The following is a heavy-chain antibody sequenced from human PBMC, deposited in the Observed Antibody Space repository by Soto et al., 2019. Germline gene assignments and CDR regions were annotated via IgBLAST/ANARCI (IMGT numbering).Heavy chain of an antibody. CDR2: IYFGGTT. CDR1: GASISSNY. CDR3: ATRTFGSNAFFDT. V-gene: IGHV4-59*08. Sequence: SETLSLTCSVSGASISSNYWSWVRQPPGKGLEWIGYIYFGGTTQSNPSLKSRAIISLDTSKNQFSLNLSSVTAADTAVYYCATRTFGSNAFFDTWGQGALVTVS. J-gene: IGHJ4*02. D-gene: IGHD3-10*01.